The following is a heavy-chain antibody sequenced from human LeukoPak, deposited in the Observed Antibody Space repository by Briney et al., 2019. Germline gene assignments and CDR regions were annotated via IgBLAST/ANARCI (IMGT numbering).Heavy chain of an antibody. V-gene: IGHV4-4*07. Sequence: SETLSLTCTVSGGSMNQYYWSWIRQPAGKGLEWIGRIYSTGTTYYKPSLKSRVTMSVDTSHNQFFLKLNSVTAADTAVYYCARDGSAMVFYYWGQGTLVTVSS. J-gene: IGHJ4*02. CDR1: GGSMNQYY. D-gene: IGHD5-18*01. CDR3: ARDGSAMVFYY. CDR2: IYSTGTT.